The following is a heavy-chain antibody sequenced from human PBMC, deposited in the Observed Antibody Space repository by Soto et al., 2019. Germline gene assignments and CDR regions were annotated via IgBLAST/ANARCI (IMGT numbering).Heavy chain of an antibody. CDR3: ARGVGSGLSDY. D-gene: IGHD1-26*01. J-gene: IGHJ4*02. CDR2: INAGNGNT. V-gene: IGHV1-3*01. CDR1: GYTFTSYA. Sequence: QVQLVQSGAEVKKPGASVKVSCKASGYTFTSYAMHWVRQAPGQRLEWMGWINAGNGNTKYSQKFQGRVTITRDTSTSTAYMELSSLRSEDTAVYYCARGVGSGLSDYWGQGTLVTVSS.